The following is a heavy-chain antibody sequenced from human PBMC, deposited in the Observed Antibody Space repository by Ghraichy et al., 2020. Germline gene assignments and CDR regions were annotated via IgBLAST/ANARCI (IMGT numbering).Heavy chain of an antibody. V-gene: IGHV4-34*01. Sequence: SETLSLTCAVYGGSFSGYYWSWIRQPPGKGLEWIGEINHSGSTNYNPSLKSRVTISVDTSKNQFSLKLSSVTAADTAVYYCARGVVEDIVLMVYAMRAPPFDYWGQGTLVTVSS. J-gene: IGHJ4*02. CDR1: GGSFSGYY. D-gene: IGHD2-8*01. CDR2: INHSGST. CDR3: ARGVVEDIVLMVYAMRAPPFDY.